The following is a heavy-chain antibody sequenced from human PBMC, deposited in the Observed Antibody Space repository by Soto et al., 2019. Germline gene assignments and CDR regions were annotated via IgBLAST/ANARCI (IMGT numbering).Heavy chain of an antibody. Sequence: LSLTCAVYGGSFSGYYWSWIRQPPGKGLEWIGEINHSGSTNYNPSLKSQVTISVDTSKNEFSLRLSSVTAADTAAYFCARSVAVPGAHIDYWGQGTQVTVSS. CDR1: GGSFSGYY. V-gene: IGHV4-34*01. CDR2: INHSGST. CDR3: ARSVAVPGAHIDY. J-gene: IGHJ4*02. D-gene: IGHD6-19*01.